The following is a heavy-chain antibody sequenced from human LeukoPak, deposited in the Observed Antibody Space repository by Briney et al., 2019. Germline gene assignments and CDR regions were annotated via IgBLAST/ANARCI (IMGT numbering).Heavy chain of an antibody. CDR1: GFTFDDYA. CDR2: ISWNSGSI. CDR3: AKATSGWYWTAFDY. V-gene: IGHV3-9*01. Sequence: GGSLRLSCAASGFTFDDYAMHWVRQAPGKGLEWVSGISWNSGSIGYADSVKGRFTISRDNAKNSLYLQMSSLRAEDTALYYCAKATSGWYWTAFDYWGQGTLVTVSS. J-gene: IGHJ4*02. D-gene: IGHD6-19*01.